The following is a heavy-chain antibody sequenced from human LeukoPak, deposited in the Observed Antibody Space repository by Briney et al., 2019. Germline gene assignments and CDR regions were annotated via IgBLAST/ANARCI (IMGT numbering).Heavy chain of an antibody. V-gene: IGHV3-11*01. Sequence: PGGSLRLSCAASGFTFSDYYMSWIRQAPGKGLEWVSYISGNGSTICYADSVKGRFTISRDNAKNSLYLQMNSLRAEDTAVYYCARLVINSELDYWGQGTLVTVSS. J-gene: IGHJ4*02. D-gene: IGHD3-9*01. CDR3: ARLVINSELDY. CDR2: ISGNGSTI. CDR1: GFTFSDYY.